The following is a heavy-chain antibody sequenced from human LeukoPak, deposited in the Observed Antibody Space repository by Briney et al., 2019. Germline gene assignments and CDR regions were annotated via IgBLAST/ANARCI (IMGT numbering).Heavy chain of an antibody. CDR3: ARSTYYYDSSGYPRGYGMDV. CDR1: GGSISSYY. Sequence: SETLSLTCTVSGGSISSYYWSWIRQPPGKGLEWIGYIYYSGSTNYNSSLKSRVTISVDTSKNQFSLKLSSVTAADTAVYYCARSTYYYDSSGYPRGYGMDVWGQGTTVTVSS. J-gene: IGHJ6*02. D-gene: IGHD3-22*01. V-gene: IGHV4-59*08. CDR2: IYYSGST.